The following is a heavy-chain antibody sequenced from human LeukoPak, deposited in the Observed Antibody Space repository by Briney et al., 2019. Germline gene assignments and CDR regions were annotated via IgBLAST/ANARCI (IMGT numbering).Heavy chain of an antibody. D-gene: IGHD6-19*01. V-gene: IGHV4-30-4*01. CDR3: ARVAVAPQYYFDY. Sequence: SQTLSLTCTVSGGSISSGDYYWSWIRQPPGKGLEWIGYIYYSGSTYYNPSLKSRVTISVDTSKNQFSQKLSSVTAADTAVYYCARVAVAPQYYFDYWGQGTLVTVSS. CDR2: IYYSGST. J-gene: IGHJ4*02. CDR1: GGSISSGDYY.